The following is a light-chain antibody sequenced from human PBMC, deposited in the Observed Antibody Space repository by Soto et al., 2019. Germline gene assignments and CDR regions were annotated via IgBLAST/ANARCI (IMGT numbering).Light chain of an antibody. CDR3: AAWDDSLSGRV. CDR2: RNN. CDR1: SSNIGSNY. J-gene: IGLJ2*01. V-gene: IGLV1-47*01. Sequence: QPVLTQPPLASGTPGQRVTISCSGSSSNIGSNYVYWYQQLPGTAPELLIYRNNQRPSGVPDRFSGSKSGTSASLAISGLRSEDEADYYCAAWDDSLSGRVFGGGTQLTVL.